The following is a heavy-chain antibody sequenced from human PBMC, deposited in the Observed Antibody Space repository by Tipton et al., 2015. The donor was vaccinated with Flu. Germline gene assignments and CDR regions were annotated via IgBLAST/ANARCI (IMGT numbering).Heavy chain of an antibody. J-gene: IGHJ4*02. CDR1: GFTFSKYG. CDR2: ISSSGVGT. Sequence: SLRLSCAASGFTFSKYGMTWVRQAPGTGLEWVSTISSSGVGTYYADSVRGRFTISRDNSKNTLYLEIDRVRADDTAIYFCAKDRNTVSGNSPVEFWGQGTLVTVSS. CDR3: AKDRNTVSGNSPVEF. V-gene: IGHV3-23*01. D-gene: IGHD1-1*01.